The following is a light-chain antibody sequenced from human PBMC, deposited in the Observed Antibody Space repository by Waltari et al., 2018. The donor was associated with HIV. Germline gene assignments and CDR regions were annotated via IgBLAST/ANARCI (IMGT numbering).Light chain of an antibody. V-gene: IGLV2-14*01. CDR3: TSYTSRNTYV. CDR2: EVS. Sequence: QSALTQPASVSGSPGQSVTIPCAGSTMDVGAYNYVSWFQQHPGKAPKLMIFEVSGRPSGVSDRFSGSKSGNTASLTISGLRPEDEADYYCTSYTSRNTYVFGSGTKISVL. CDR1: TMDVGAYNY. J-gene: IGLJ1*01.